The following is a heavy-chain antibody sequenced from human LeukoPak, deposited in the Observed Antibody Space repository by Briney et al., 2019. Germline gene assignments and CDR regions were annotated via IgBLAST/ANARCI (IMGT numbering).Heavy chain of an antibody. CDR2: INHRGST. J-gene: IGHJ6*02. Sequence: SEALSLTCAVHGGSFSGYYWSWIRQPPGEGLEWIGEINHRGSTNYNPSLKRRVTISVDTSKNQSSLKLSSVTAADTAVYYCARAMVRFMFYYYYCGMDVWGQGTTVTVSS. CDR1: GGSFSGYY. CDR3: ARAMVRFMFYYYYCGMDV. V-gene: IGHV4-34*01. D-gene: IGHD3-10*01.